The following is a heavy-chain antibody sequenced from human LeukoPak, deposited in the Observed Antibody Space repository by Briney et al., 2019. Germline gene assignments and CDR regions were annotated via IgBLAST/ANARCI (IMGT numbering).Heavy chain of an antibody. CDR2: ISAYNGNT. Sequence: ASVKVSCKPSGYTFTSYGISWVRQAPGQGLEWMGWISAYNGNTNYAQKLQGRVTMTTDTSTSTAYMELRSLRSDDTAVYYCARDGDSSGYYNWFDPWGQGTLVTVFS. D-gene: IGHD3-22*01. CDR1: GYTFTSYG. CDR3: ARDGDSSGYYNWFDP. V-gene: IGHV1-18*01. J-gene: IGHJ5*02.